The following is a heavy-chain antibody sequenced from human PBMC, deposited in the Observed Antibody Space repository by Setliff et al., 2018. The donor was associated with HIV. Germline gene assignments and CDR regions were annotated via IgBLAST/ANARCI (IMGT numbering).Heavy chain of an antibody. CDR2: IYYSGST. V-gene: IGHV4-59*01. CDR1: GGSISSYS. CDR3: ARLKGYSSGWYFDY. J-gene: IGHJ4*02. Sequence: SETLSLTCTVSGGSISSYSWSWIRQVPGKGLEWIGYIYYSGSTNYNPSLKSRVTISVDTSKSQFSLKLSSVTAADTAVYYCARLKGYSSGWYFDYWGQGTLVTVSS. D-gene: IGHD6-19*01.